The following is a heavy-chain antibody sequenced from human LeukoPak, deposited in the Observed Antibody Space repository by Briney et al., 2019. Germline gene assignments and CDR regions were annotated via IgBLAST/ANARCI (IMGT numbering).Heavy chain of an antibody. V-gene: IGHV3-53*01. CDR1: GFSVSSSS. CDR2: FYSGGSV. J-gene: IGHJ4*02. Sequence: GGSLRLSCAVSGFSVSSSSMNWVRQAPGKGLEWVSIFYSGGSVLFADSVKGRFSVSRDSSKNMMYLQMNNLRAEDTAIYYCGTSASAHYRVFDYWGQGALVTVSS. D-gene: IGHD3-10*01. CDR3: GTSASAHYRVFDY.